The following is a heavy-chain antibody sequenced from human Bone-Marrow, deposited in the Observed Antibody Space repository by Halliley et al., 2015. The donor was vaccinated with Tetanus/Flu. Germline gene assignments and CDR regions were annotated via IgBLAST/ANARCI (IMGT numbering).Heavy chain of an antibody. CDR3: ARDGYNYGMPTAGIDY. V-gene: IGHV3-11*05. Sequence: SYISSSSSSTNYADSVKGRFTISRDNAKNSLYLQMNSLRAEDTAVYYCARDGYNYGMPTAGIDYWGQGTLVTVSS. D-gene: IGHD5-18*01. CDR2: ISSSSSST. J-gene: IGHJ4*02.